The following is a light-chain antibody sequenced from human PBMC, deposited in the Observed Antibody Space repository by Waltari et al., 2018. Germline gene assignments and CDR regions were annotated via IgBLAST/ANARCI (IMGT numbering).Light chain of an antibody. J-gene: IGKJ1*01. V-gene: IGKV3-20*01. CDR1: QRIGRS. CDR3: QKYERLPAT. Sequence: SCRASQRIGRSLVWYQQKPGQAPRLLIYDVSRRATGIPDRFSGSGYGTDFSLTISRLEPEDFAVYYCQKYERLPATFGQGTTVEIK. CDR2: DVS.